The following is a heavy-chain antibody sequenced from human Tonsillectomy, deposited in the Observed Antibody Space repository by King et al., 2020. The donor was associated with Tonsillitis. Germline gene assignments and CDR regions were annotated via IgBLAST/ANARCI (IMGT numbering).Heavy chain of an antibody. V-gene: IGHV3-30*01. D-gene: IGHD1-26*01. Sequence: VQLVESGGGVVQPGRSLRLSCAASGFIFSGHAMHWVRQTPGKGLEGVAAISFDGNKEYYGDSVGGRFTIARDNSENTLDLQMNSLTAEDTAVYYCARDNYAYSGSFHGYWGQGTLVTVSS. CDR1: GFIFSGHA. CDR2: ISFDGNKE. J-gene: IGHJ4*02. CDR3: ARDNYAYSGSFHGY.